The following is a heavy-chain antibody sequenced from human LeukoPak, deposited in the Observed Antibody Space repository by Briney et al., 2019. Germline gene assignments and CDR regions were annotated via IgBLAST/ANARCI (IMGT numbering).Heavy chain of an antibody. Sequence: GGSLRLSCAASGFTLITYSMNWVRQAPGKGLEWVSYISSSSDTIYYADSVKGRFTISRDNAKNSLYLQMNSLRAEDTAVYYCASSYYYDGDYWGQGTLVTVSS. D-gene: IGHD3-22*01. CDR2: ISSSSDTI. CDR1: GFTLITYS. J-gene: IGHJ4*02. CDR3: ASSYYYDGDY. V-gene: IGHV3-48*04.